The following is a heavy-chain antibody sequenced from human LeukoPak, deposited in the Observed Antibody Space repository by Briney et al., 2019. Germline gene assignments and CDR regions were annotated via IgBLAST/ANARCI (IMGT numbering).Heavy chain of an antibody. D-gene: IGHD3-3*01. CDR1: GGTFSSYA. CDR3: AGARITIFGVVSLFGY. V-gene: IGHV1-69*05. CDR2: IIPIFGTA. J-gene: IGHJ4*02. Sequence: GASVKVSCNASGGTFSSYAISWVRQAPGQGLEWMGRIIPIFGTANYAQKFQGRVTITTDESTSTAYMELSGLRSEDTAVYYCAGARITIFGVVSLFGYWGQGTLVTVYS.